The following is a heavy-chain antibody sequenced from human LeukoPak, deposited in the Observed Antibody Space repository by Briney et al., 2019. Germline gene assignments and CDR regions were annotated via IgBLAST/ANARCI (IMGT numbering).Heavy chain of an antibody. CDR2: IYYSGRT. Sequence: SETLSLTCTVSGGSISSSSYYWGWIRQPPGKGLEWFGSIYYSGRTYYNPSLKSRVTISVDTSKNQFSLKLSSVTAADTAVYYCARQVAGSYGDYLEYWGQGTLVTVSS. D-gene: IGHD6-19*01. CDR1: GGSISSSSYY. V-gene: IGHV4-39*01. CDR3: ARQVAGSYGDYLEY. J-gene: IGHJ4*02.